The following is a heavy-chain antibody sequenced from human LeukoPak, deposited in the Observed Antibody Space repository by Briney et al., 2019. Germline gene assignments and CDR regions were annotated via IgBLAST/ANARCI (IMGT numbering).Heavy chain of an antibody. CDR2: ISGSGGST. D-gene: IGHD6-13*01. CDR1: GFTFSSYA. J-gene: IGHJ4*02. CDR3: AKDLYSGYSSRGVFDY. V-gene: IGHV3-23*01. Sequence: GGSLRLSCAASGFTFSSYAMSWVRQAPGKGLEWVSAISGSGGSTYYADSVKGRFTISRDKSKNTLYLQMNSLRAEDTAVYYCAKDLYSGYSSRGVFDYWGQGTLVTVSS.